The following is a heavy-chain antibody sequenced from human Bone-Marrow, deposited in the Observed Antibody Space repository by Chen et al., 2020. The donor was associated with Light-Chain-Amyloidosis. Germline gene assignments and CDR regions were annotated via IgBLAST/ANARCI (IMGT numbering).Heavy chain of an antibody. CDR2: ISSSGSTI. V-gene: IGHV3-48*03. D-gene: IGHD5-12*01. CDR1: GFTFSSYE. CDR3: ATTKGRWLPSY. J-gene: IGHJ4*02. Sequence: EVQLVESGGGLVQPGGSLRLSCAASGFTFSSYEMNWVRQAPGKGLEWVSYISSSGSTIYYAGSVKGRFTISRDNAKNSLYLQMNSLRAEDTAVYYCATTKGRWLPSYWGQGTLVTVSS.